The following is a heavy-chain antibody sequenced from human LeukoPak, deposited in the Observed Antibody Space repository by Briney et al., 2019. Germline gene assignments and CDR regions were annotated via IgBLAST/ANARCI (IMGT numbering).Heavy chain of an antibody. CDR2: IYYSGST. CDR1: AGSITSYY. V-gene: IGHV4-59*01. D-gene: IGHD6-19*01. J-gene: IGHJ4*02. CDR3: ARESVAVAGTVDY. Sequence: SETLSLTCTVSAGSITSYYWSWIRQPPGKGLEWIGYIYYSGSTNYNPSLRSRVTISVDTSKNQFSLKLTSVTAADTAVYYCARESVAVAGTVDYWGQGTLVTVSS.